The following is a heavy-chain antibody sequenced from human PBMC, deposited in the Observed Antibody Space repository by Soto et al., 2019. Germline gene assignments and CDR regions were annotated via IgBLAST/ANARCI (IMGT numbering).Heavy chain of an antibody. CDR2: ISYDGSNK. CDR1: GFTFSSYG. CDR3: AKEPTHHDYSNYPFDY. Sequence: GGSLRLSCAASGFTFSSYGMHWVRQAPGKGLEWVAVISYDGSNKYYADSVKGRFTISRDNSKNTLYLQMNSLRAEDTAVYYCAKEPTHHDYSNYPFDYWGQGTLVTVSS. V-gene: IGHV3-30*18. D-gene: IGHD4-4*01. J-gene: IGHJ4*02.